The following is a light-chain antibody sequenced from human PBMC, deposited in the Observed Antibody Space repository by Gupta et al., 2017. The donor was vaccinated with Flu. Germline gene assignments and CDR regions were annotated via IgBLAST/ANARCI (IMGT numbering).Light chain of an antibody. CDR1: QSIRTY. CDR3: QQSYSMSNT. Sequence: PSSLSASVGDRVTITCRSSQSIRTYLNWYQQKPGKAPHLVIYGASSLASGVPSRFSGSGSGTNFTLTISSLQPEDFADYYCQQSYSMSNTFGQGTKLDVK. CDR2: GAS. J-gene: IGKJ2*01. V-gene: IGKV1-39*01.